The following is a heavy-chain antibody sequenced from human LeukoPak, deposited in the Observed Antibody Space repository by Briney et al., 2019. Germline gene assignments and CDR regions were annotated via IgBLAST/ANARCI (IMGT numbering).Heavy chain of an antibody. CDR2: INPSGGST. CDR1: EYTFTSYY. J-gene: IGHJ4*02. V-gene: IGHV1-46*01. CDR3: ARVSRHLVRGVIMDYFDY. Sequence: ASVKVSCKASEYTFTSYYMHWVRQAPGQGLEWMGIINPSGGSTSYAQKFQGRVTMTRNTSISTAYMELSSLRSEDTAVYYCARVSRHLVRGVIMDYFDYWGQGTLVTVSS. D-gene: IGHD3-10*01.